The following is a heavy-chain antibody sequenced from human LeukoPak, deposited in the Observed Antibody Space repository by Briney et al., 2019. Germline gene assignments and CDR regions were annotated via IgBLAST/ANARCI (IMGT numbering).Heavy chain of an antibody. D-gene: IGHD3-10*01. J-gene: IGHJ4*02. CDR3: ARGKVVTMVRGVIITYFDY. CDR2: INPNSGGT. Sequence: ASVKVSCKASGYTFTGYYMHWVRQAPGQGLEWMGWINPNSGGTKFAQNFQGRVTMTRDTSTSTVYMELSSLRSEDTAVYYCARGKVVTMVRGVIITYFDYWGQGTLVTVSS. CDR1: GYTFTGYY. V-gene: IGHV1-2*02.